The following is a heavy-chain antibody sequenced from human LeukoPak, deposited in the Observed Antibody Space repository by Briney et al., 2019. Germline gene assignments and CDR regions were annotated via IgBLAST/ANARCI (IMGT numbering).Heavy chain of an antibody. Sequence: GGSLRLSCAASGFPFSSYSMNWVRQAPGKGLEWVSYISSSSSTIYYADSVKGRFTISRDNAKDSLYLQMNSLRAEDTAVYYCARDGAAAVYDAFDIWAKGQWSPSLQ. CDR1: GFPFSSYS. D-gene: IGHD6-13*01. CDR2: ISSSSSTI. V-gene: IGHV3-48*01. CDR3: ARDGAAAVYDAFDI. J-gene: IGHJ3*02.